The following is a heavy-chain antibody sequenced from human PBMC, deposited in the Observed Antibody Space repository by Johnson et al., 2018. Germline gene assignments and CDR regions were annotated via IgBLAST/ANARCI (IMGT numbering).Heavy chain of an antibody. CDR1: GFTVSSNY. D-gene: IGHD3-3*01. CDR3: VRAAYNDCWGGYYLNYAMDV. Sequence: EVQLVESGGGLIQHGGSLRLSCAASGFTVSSNYMRWVRQAPGKGLEWVSVIYSSGSTYYTDSVRCRFTISRDNSKNTLYLQMNSLRAEDTAVYYWVRAAYNDCWGGYYLNYAMDVWGRGTTVTVSS. V-gene: IGHV3-53*01. J-gene: IGHJ6*02. CDR2: IYSSGST.